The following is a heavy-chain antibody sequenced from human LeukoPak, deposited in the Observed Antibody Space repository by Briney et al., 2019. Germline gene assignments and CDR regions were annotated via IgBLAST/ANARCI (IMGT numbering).Heavy chain of an antibody. CDR2: INPNSGGT. D-gene: IGHD2-15*01. J-gene: IGHJ3*02. Sequence: ASVKVSCKASGYTFTGYYLHWVRQAPGQGLEWMGWINPNSGGTNYAQKFQGRVTMTRDTSINTAYMELRRLRSDDTAVYYCARDRIAYDAFDIWGQGTMVTVSS. V-gene: IGHV1-2*02. CDR1: GYTFTGYY. CDR3: ARDRIAYDAFDI.